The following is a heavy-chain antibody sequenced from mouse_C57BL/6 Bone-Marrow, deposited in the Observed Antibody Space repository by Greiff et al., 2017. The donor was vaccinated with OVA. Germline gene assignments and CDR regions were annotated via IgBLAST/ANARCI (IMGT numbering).Heavy chain of an antibody. Sequence: VQLRQPGAELVKPGASVKLSCKASGYTFTSYWMHWVKQRPGQGLEWIGMIHPNSGSTNYNEKFKSKATLTVDKSSSTAYMQLSSLTSEDSAVYYCAITTVGGGYFDVWGTGTTVTVSS. V-gene: IGHV1-64*01. CDR1: GYTFTSYW. J-gene: IGHJ1*03. CDR2: IHPNSGST. CDR3: AITTVGGGYFDV. D-gene: IGHD1-1*01.